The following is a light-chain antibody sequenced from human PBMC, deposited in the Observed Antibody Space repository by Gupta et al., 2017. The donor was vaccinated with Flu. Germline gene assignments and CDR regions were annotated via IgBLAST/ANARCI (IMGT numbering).Light chain of an antibody. J-gene: IGKJ5*01. V-gene: IGKV1-39*01. CDR2: GAS. Sequence: PSSLSASVGDRVAITCRASENISKYLNWYLQKAGKAPKLLIYGASSLQSEVPSRFSGSGSGTDFTLTIAGLQPEDFGTYYCQQTYNPPLTFGQGTQLEIK. CDR3: QQTYNPPLT. CDR1: ENISKY.